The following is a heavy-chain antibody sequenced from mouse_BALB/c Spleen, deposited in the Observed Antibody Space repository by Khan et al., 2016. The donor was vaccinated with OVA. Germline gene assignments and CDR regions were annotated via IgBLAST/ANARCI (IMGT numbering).Heavy chain of an antibody. Sequence: EVELVESGGGLVKPGGSLKLSCAASGFTFSSYAMSWVRQTPEKRLEWVASISSGGSTSYPDSVKGRFTISRDNARNILYLPMSRLRSEETDMYYGASRLYYYGSSYVDYWGQGTTLTVSS. D-gene: IGHD1-1*01. J-gene: IGHJ2*01. V-gene: IGHV5-6-5*01. CDR3: ASRLYYYGSSYVDY. CDR2: ISSGGST. CDR1: GFTFSSYA.